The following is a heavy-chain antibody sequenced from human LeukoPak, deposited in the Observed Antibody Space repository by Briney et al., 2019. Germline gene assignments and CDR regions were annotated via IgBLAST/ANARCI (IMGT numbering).Heavy chain of an antibody. CDR1: GFTFSSYE. D-gene: IGHD3-16*02. CDR3: ARGSYRPIDY. V-gene: IGHV3-48*03. J-gene: IGHJ4*02. Sequence: PGGSLRLSCAASGFTFSSYEMNWVRQAPGKGLEWVSYISSSGSTIYYADSVKGRFTISRDNAKKSLYLQMNSLRAEDTAVCYCARGSYRPIDYWGQGTLVTVSS. CDR2: ISSSGSTI.